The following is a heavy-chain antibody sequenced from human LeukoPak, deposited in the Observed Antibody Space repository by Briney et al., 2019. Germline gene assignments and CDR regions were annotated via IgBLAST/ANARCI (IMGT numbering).Heavy chain of an antibody. D-gene: IGHD5-18*01. V-gene: IGHV4-39*01. CDR2: IYDSGST. J-gene: IGHJ4*02. CDR1: GGSISSSSYY. CDR3: ARQGYSYGYLLDY. Sequence: PPETLSLTCTVSGGSISSSSYYWGWIRQPPGKGLEWIGSIYDSGSTYYNPSLKSRVTISVDTSKNQFSLKLSSVTAADTAVYYCARQGYSYGYLLDYWGQGTLVTVSS.